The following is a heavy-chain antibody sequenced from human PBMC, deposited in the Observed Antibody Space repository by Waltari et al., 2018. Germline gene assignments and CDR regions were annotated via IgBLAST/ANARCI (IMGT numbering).Heavy chain of an antibody. D-gene: IGHD3-3*01. Sequence: QLHLQESGSGLVKPSQTLSLTRAVSGGSLNTGASWTRIPQHPGKGLEWIGYIHYSGSTYYNPSLKSRVTISVDRSKNQFSLKLTSVTAADTAVYYCARGVPKNDFWSGYLSPLFDYWGQGTLVSVSS. CDR2: IHYSGST. CDR3: ARGVPKNDFWSGYLSPLFDY. J-gene: IGHJ4*02. CDR1: GGSLNTGAS. V-gene: IGHV4-30-2*01.